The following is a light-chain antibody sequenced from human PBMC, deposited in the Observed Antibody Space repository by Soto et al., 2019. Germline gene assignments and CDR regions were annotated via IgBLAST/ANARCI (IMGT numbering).Light chain of an antibody. CDR2: GNI. V-gene: IGLV1-40*01. Sequence: QSVLTQPPSVSGAPGQRVTISCTGSSSNIGAGYDVHWYQQRPGTAPKLLIFGNINRPSGVPDRFSGSKSGTSASLAITGLKAEDEGDYYCQSYASTLSARYVFGTGTKLTVL. J-gene: IGLJ1*01. CDR1: SSNIGAGYD. CDR3: QSYASTLSARYV.